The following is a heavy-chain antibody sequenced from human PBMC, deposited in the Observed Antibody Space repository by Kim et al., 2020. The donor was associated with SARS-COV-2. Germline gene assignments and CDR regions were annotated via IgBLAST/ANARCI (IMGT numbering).Heavy chain of an antibody. CDR3: ARLFQGDWNYDY. CDR1: GFTFSSYG. D-gene: IGHD1-7*01. V-gene: IGHV3-7*01. Sequence: GGSLRLSCAASGFTFSSYGMSWVRQAPGKGLEWVANIKQDGSEKYYVDSVKGRFTISRDNAKNSLYLQMNSLRAEDTAAYYCARLFQGDWNYDYWAQGNL. CDR2: IKQDGSEK. J-gene: IGHJ4*02.